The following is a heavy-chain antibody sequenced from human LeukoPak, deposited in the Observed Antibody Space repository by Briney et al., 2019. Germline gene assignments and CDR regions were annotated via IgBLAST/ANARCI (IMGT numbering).Heavy chain of an antibody. CDR3: ARSTYASSPSDV. CDR1: GGSISSYY. D-gene: IGHD2-8*01. V-gene: IGHV4-59*08. CDR2: IYYSGST. Sequence: SETLSLTCTVSGGSISSYYWSWIRQPPGKGLEWIGYIYYSGSTNYNPSLKSRATISVDTSKNQFSLKLSSVTAADTAVYYCARSTYASSPSDVWGQGTTVTVSS. J-gene: IGHJ6*02.